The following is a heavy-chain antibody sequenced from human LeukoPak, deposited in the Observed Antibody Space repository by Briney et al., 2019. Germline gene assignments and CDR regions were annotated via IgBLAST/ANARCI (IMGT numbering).Heavy chain of an antibody. D-gene: IGHD1-1*01. J-gene: IGHJ4*02. CDR3: ARSTAGLDY. V-gene: IGHV3-7*01. CDR2: IRQDGSEK. Sequence: GGSLRLSCAASGSTFSNYWMSWVRQAPGKGLEWVAKIRQDGSEKYYVDYMRGRFTISRDNAKNSLYLQMSSLRAEDTAVYYCARSTAGLDYWGQGTLVTVSS. CDR1: GSTFSNYW.